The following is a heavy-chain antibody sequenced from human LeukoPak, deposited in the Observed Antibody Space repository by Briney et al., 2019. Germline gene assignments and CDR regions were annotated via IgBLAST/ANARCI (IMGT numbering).Heavy chain of an antibody. CDR3: ARFRPRYSGSCYYYYGMDV. CDR1: GYTFNAYY. CDR2: INPNSGGT. D-gene: IGHD1-26*01. V-gene: IGHV1-2*02. Sequence: ASVTVSCKASGYTFNAYYIHWVRQAPGQGLEWMGWINPNSGGTSYAQKFQGRVTMTRDTSISTAYMELSRLGSDDTAVYYCARFRPRYSGSCYYYYGMDVWGQGTTVTVSS. J-gene: IGHJ6*02.